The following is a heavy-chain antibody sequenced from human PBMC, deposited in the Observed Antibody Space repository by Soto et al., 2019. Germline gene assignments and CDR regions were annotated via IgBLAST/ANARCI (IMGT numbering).Heavy chain of an antibody. CDR2: ISYDGSTK. D-gene: IGHD3-10*01. CDR3: AKDPMVRGVPTYNWFDP. V-gene: IGHV3-30*18. CDR1: GFPFSSYG. J-gene: IGHJ5*02. Sequence: PGGSLRLPCAASGFPFSSYGMHWVRHAPGKGLEWVAVISYDGSTKYYADSVKGRFAISRDNSKNTLYLQMHSLRAEDTAVYYCAKDPMVRGVPTYNWFDPWGQGTLVTVSS.